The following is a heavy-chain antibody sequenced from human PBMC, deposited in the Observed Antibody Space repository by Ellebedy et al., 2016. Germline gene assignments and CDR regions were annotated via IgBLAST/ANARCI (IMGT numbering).Heavy chain of an antibody. D-gene: IGHD3-3*01. V-gene: IGHV3-33*08. CDR2: IWYDGSNK. Sequence: GGSLRLSCAASGFTFSSYGMHWVRQAPGKGLEWVAVIWYDGSNKYYADPVKGRFTIARDNSKTTLYLQMNSLKTEDTAVYYCTTSFLEWSLPLNHYYYYGMDVWGQGTTVTVSS. CDR3: TTSFLEWSLPLNHYYYYGMDV. CDR1: GFTFSSYG. J-gene: IGHJ6*02.